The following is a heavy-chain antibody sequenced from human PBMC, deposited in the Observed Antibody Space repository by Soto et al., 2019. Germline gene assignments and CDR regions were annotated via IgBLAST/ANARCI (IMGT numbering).Heavy chain of an antibody. CDR2: VIPNLGVT. J-gene: IGHJ4*02. D-gene: IGHD2-15*01. V-gene: IGHV1-69*04. Sequence: GASVPVSCKASGGTFRSYTFGWVRQAPGQGLEWMGRVIPNLGVTNYAKKFQGRFTIVVDTSTSTAYMELNSLRYEDTAVYYCARDKGYCSDTSCPDFDYWGQGTLVTVSS. CDR1: GGTFRSYT. CDR3: ARDKGYCSDTSCPDFDY.